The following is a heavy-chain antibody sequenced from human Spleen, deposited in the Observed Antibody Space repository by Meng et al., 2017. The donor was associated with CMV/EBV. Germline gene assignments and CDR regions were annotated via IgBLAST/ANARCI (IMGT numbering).Heavy chain of an antibody. D-gene: IGHD2-2*01. CDR2: IYYSGRT. V-gene: IGHV4-39*02. J-gene: IGHJ4*02. Sequence: SSCAYYWGWIRQSPGRGLECIGRIYYSGRTFYNPSLKSRVTISVDTSKNNFSLKLTSVTAADTAVYYCARRGGYCSTTSCSLSSADYWGQGALVTVSS. CDR1: SSCAYY. CDR3: ARRGGYCSTTSCSLSSADY.